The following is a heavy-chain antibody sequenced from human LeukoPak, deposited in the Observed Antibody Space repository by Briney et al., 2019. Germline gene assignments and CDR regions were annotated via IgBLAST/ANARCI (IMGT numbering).Heavy chain of an antibody. CDR3: ARDGSIAARPSI. J-gene: IGHJ4*02. CDR2: IYHSGST. Sequence: SETLSLTCTVSGYSISSGYYWGWIRQPPGKGLEWIGSIYHSGSTYYNPSLKSRVTISVDTSKNQFSLKLSSVTAADTAVYYCARDGSIAARPSIWGQGTLVTVSP. CDR1: GYSISSGYY. D-gene: IGHD6-6*01. V-gene: IGHV4-38-2*02.